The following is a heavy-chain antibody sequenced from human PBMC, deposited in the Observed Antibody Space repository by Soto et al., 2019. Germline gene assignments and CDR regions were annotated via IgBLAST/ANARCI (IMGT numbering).Heavy chain of an antibody. J-gene: IGHJ4*02. V-gene: IGHV4-31*03. CDR1: VGSISTSGYY. CDR2: IYHSGSA. CDR3: ARSNWGSDN. D-gene: IGHD3-16*01. Sequence: PSETLSLTCTVSVGSISTSGYYWSWIRQHPGQGLEWIAYIYHSGSAYFNPSLKSRVTISVDTSKNQFSLQLSSVTAADTAVYYCARSNWGSDNWGQGTLVTVSS.